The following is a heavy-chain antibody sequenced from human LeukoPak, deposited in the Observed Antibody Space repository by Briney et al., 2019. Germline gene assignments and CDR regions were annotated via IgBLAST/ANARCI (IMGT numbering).Heavy chain of an antibody. CDR2: FYYSGST. D-gene: IGHD3-16*01. J-gene: IGHJ5*02. CDR1: GGSISSSSYY. V-gene: IGHV4-39*01. CDR3: ARGDAGRGIDP. Sequence: PSETLSLTCTVSGGSISSSSYYWGWIRQPPGKGLEWIGNFYYSGSTYYNPSLKSRVTISVDTSKNQFSLQLNSVTPEDTAVYYCARGDAGRGIDPWGQGTLVTVSS.